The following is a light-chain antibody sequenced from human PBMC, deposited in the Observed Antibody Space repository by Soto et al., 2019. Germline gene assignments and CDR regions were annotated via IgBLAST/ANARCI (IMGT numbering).Light chain of an antibody. CDR1: QSVSSN. J-gene: IGKJ1*01. V-gene: IGKV3-15*01. CDR2: GAS. Sequence: EIVMTHSPATLSVSPLERATLSCRASQSVSSNLAWYQQKPGQAPRLLIYGASTRATGIPARFSGSGSGTEFTLTISSLQSEDFAVYYCQQYNNWPRTFGQGTKVDIK. CDR3: QQYNNWPRT.